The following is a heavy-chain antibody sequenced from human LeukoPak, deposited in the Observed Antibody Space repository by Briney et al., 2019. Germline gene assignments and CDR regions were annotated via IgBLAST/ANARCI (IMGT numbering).Heavy chain of an antibody. V-gene: IGHV1-46*01. D-gene: IGHD3-10*01. CDR2: INPSGGST. Sequence: EASVKVSCKASGYTFTSYYMHWVRQAPGQGLEWMGIINPSGGSTSYAQKFQGRVTMTRDTSASTAYMELSSLRSEDTAVYYCARVRNRYYGSGSYPHDAFDIWGQGTMVTVSS. CDR3: ARVRNRYYGSGSYPHDAFDI. CDR1: GYTFTSYY. J-gene: IGHJ3*02.